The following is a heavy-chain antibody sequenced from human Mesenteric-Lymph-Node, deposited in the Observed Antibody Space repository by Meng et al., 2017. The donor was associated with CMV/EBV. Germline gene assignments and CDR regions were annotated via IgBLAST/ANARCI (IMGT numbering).Heavy chain of an antibody. CDR2: IYRSGTT. CDR3: ARGYCGGDCYPGVFDY. D-gene: IGHD2-21*01. J-gene: IGHJ4*02. CDR1: GGSTSSNY. Sequence: SETLFLTCTVTGGSTSSNYWSWIRLSPGKGLEWIGHIYRSGTTNYNPSLRSRVAISIDTSKNQFSLKLSSVTAADTAVYYCARGYCGGDCYPGVFDYWGQGTLVTVSS. V-gene: IGHV4-59*01.